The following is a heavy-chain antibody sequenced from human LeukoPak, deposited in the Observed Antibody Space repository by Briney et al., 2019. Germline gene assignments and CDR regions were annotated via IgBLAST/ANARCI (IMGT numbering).Heavy chain of an antibody. D-gene: IGHD6-13*01. CDR2: IYYSGST. CDR3: AREGYRSTWYFDY. V-gene: IGHV4-39*07. J-gene: IGHJ4*02. CDR1: GGSISSSSYY. Sequence: SETLSLTCTVSGGSISSSSYYWGWIRQPPGKGLEWIGSIYYSGSTYYNPSLESRVTISVDTSKNQFSLMLRSVTAADTAVYYCAREGYRSTWYFDYWGQGTLVTVSS.